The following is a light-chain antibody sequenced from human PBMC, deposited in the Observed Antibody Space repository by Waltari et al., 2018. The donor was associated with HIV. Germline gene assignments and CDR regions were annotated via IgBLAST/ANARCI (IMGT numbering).Light chain of an antibody. CDR3: QQCATFPYT. V-gene: IGKV3-20*01. CDR2: AAS. Sequence: EIVLTQSPGTLSLSPGARATLSCRASQSVSSDYLVWYQQRPGQAPRLLIYAASSRATDIPDRFSGSGSGTDFSLTIDRLEPEDFAVYYCQQCATFPYTFGQGTKLEI. CDR1: QSVSSDY. J-gene: IGKJ2*01.